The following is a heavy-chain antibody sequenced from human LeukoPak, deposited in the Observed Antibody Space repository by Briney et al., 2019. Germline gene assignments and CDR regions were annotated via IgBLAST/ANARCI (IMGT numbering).Heavy chain of an antibody. J-gene: IGHJ4*02. D-gene: IGHD3-22*01. V-gene: IGHV4-59*01. CDR2: IYYSGST. CDR3: AGNYDSSGYWDY. CDR1: GGSISSYY. Sequence: ASETLSLTCTVSGGSISSYYWSWIRQPPGKGLEWIGYIYYSGSTNYNPSLKSRVTISVDTSKNQFSLKLSSVTAADTAVYYCAGNYDSSGYWDYWGQGTLVTVSS.